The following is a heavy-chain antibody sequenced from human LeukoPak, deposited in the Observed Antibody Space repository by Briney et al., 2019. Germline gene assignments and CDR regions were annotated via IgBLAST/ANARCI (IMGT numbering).Heavy chain of an antibody. CDR2: INPSGGST. V-gene: IGHV1-46*01. J-gene: IGHJ6*02. D-gene: IGHD3-22*01. Sequence: GASVKVSCKASGYTFTSYYMHWVRQAPGQGLEWMGIINPSGGSTSYAQKFQGRVTMTRDTSTSTVYMELSSLRSEDTAVYYCASPELYDSSGYYYYDMDVWGQGTTVTVSS. CDR1: GYTFTSYY. CDR3: ASPELYDSSGYYYYDMDV.